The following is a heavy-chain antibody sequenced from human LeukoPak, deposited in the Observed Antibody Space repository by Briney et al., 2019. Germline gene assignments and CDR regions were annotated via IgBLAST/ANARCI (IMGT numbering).Heavy chain of an antibody. D-gene: IGHD3-3*01. Sequence: PGGSLRLSCAASGFTFRNFWMNWARQAPGKGLEWVASIMKDGGQKKYVDSVKGRFTISRDNAQNSLYLQMNSLRAEDTAVYYCARMYYDFWSGSSTYGMDAWGQGTTVTVSS. V-gene: IGHV3-7*01. CDR3: ARMYYDFWSGSSTYGMDA. J-gene: IGHJ6*02. CDR1: GFTFRNFW. CDR2: IMKDGGQK.